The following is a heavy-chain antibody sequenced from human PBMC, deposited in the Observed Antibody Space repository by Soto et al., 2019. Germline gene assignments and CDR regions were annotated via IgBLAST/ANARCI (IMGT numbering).Heavy chain of an antibody. D-gene: IGHD3-10*01. CDR2: IIPMYGPA. CDR1: GGTFSSYA. Sequence: QVPLVQSGAEVKKPGSSVTVSCKASGGTFSSYAIHWVRQAPGQGLEWMGGIIPMYGPAKYAQRFQGRVTITADESTTTVYMELCSLTSQDTAVYYCARVTSMVRGVIVNWFHPSGHATLVTVSS. J-gene: IGHJ5*02. V-gene: IGHV1-69*01. CDR3: ARVTSMVRGVIVNWFHP.